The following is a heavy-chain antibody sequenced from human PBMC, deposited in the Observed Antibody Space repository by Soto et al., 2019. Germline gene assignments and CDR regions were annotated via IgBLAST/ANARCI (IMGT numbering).Heavy chain of an antibody. CDR2: ISGSGSTI. Sequence: PGGALRLSCAASGLTVSSYAVGWVRQAPGKGPEGSSSISGSGSTIYYADSVNGRFTISRDNSKNTLYLQMRSLRPEDAAVYYCAKVFYYYDSSGYYYFDYWGQGTLVTVSS. J-gene: IGHJ4*02. CDR1: GLTVSSYA. CDR3: AKVFYYYDSSGYYYFDY. V-gene: IGHV3-23*01. D-gene: IGHD3-22*01.